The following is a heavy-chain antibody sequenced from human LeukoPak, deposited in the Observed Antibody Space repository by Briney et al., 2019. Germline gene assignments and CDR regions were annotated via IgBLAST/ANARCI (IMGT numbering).Heavy chain of an antibody. D-gene: IGHD5-12*01. J-gene: IGHJ4*02. V-gene: IGHV1-24*01. Sequence: ASVKVSCKVSGYTLTELSMHWVRQAPGKGLEWMGGFDPEDGETIYAQKFQGRVTMTEDTSTDTAYMELSSLRSEDTAVYYCARSGYDSAGFDYWGQGTLVTVSS. CDR3: ARSGYDSAGFDY. CDR1: GYTLTELS. CDR2: FDPEDGET.